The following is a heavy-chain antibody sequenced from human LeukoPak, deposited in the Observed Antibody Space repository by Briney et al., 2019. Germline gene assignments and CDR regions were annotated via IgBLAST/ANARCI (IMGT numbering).Heavy chain of an antibody. V-gene: IGHV3-21*01. CDR3: ASPTRLMVYAIDV. CDR2: ISSSSSYI. CDR1: GFTFSSYS. J-gene: IGHJ6*02. Sequence: GGSLRLSCAASGFTFSSYSMNCVRQAPGKGLEWVSSISSSSSYIYYADSVKGRFTISRDNAKNSLYLQMNSLRAEDTAVYYCASPTRLMVYAIDVWGQGTTVTVSS. D-gene: IGHD2-8*01.